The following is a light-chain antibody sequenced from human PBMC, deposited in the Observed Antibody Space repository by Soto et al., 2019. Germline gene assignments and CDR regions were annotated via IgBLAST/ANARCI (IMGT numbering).Light chain of an antibody. CDR2: KAS. J-gene: IGKJ1*01. Sequence: DIQMTQSPSTLSASVGDRVTITCRASQSISSWLAWYQQKPGKAPKLLISKASSLESGVPSRFSGSGSGTAFTLTISSRQPDDFATYYSQKYNRQGTFGQGTKVEIK. CDR1: QSISSW. V-gene: IGKV1-5*03. CDR3: QKYNRQGT.